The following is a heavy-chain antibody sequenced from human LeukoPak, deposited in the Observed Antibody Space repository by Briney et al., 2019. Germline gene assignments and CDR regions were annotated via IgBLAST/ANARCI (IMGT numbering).Heavy chain of an antibody. J-gene: IGHJ4*02. CDR1: GGSISSGDYY. CDR3: ARAGHYYDSSGSNIQDY. V-gene: IGHV4-30-4*01. CDR2: IYYSGST. Sequence: SETLSLTCTVSGGSISSGDYYWSWIRQPPGKGLEWIGYIYYSGSTYYNPSLKSRVTISVDTSKNQFSLKLSSVTAADTAVYYCARAGHYYDSSGSNIQDYWGQGTLVTVSS. D-gene: IGHD3-22*01.